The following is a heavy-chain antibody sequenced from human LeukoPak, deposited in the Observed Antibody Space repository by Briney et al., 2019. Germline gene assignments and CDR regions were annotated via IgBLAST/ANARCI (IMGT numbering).Heavy chain of an antibody. D-gene: IGHD4-17*01. CDR1: GFTFNSYG. J-gene: IGHJ6*02. CDR2: IWYDGSNK. CDR3: ARAFYGDYGMDV. Sequence: PGGSLRLSCAASGFTFNSYGMHWVRQAPGKGLEWVAVIWYDGSNKFYADSVRGRFTISRDNAKNSLYLQINSPRDEDTAVYYCARAFYGDYGMDVWGQGTTVTVSS. V-gene: IGHV3-33*01.